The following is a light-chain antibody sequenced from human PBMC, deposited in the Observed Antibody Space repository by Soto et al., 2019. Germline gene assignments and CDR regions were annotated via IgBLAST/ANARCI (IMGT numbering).Light chain of an antibody. V-gene: IGKV3-20*01. CDR1: QSVSSSY. J-gene: IGKJ1*01. Sequence: EIVLTQSPGTLSLSPGERATLSCRASQSVSSSYLAWYQQKPGQAPRLLIYGASSRATGIPDRFSGSGSGPDFTLTISRLEPEDFAVYYCQQHDSSPLWTFGQGTKVEIK. CDR3: QQHDSSPLWT. CDR2: GAS.